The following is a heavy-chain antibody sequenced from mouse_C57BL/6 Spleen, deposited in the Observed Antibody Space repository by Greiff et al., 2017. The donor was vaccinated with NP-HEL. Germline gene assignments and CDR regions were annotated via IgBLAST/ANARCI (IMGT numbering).Heavy chain of an antibody. V-gene: IGHV1-69*01. CDR1: GYTFTSYW. CDR3: ARWNTYVGFAY. CDR2: IDPSDSNT. D-gene: IGHD5-2*01. Sequence: QVQLQQPGAELVMPGASVKLSCKASGYTFTSYWMHWVKQRPGQGLEWIGEIDPSDSNTTYNQKFKGKSTLTVDKSSSTAYMQLSSLTSEDSAVDYCARWNTYVGFAYWGQGTLVTVSA. J-gene: IGHJ3*01.